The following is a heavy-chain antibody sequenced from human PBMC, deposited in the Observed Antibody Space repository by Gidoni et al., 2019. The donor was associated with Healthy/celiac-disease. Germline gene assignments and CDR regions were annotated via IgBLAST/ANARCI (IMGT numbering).Heavy chain of an antibody. J-gene: IGHJ5*02. CDR3: AREGGGMELRDNWFDP. Sequence: QVQLQESGPGLVKPSETLSLTCTVSGGSISSYYWSWIRQPAGKGLEWIGRIYTSGSTNSNPSLKSRVTISVDTSKNQFSLKLSSVTAADTAVYYCAREGGGMELRDNWFDPWGQGTLVTVSS. V-gene: IGHV4-4*07. CDR1: GGSISSYY. CDR2: IYTSGST. D-gene: IGHD1-7*01.